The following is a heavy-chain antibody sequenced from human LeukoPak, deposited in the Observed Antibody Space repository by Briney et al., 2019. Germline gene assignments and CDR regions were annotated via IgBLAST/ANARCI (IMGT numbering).Heavy chain of an antibody. CDR2: IYPGDSDT. CDR3: ARTRYYYNSRSYGAPYYFDY. D-gene: IGHD3-10*01. J-gene: IGHJ4*02. CDR1: GYSFTSYW. Sequence: GESLKISCKGSGYSFTSYWTGWVRQMPGKGLEWMGIIYPGDSDTRYSPSFQGQVTISVDKSISTAYLQWSSLKASDTAMYYCARTRYYYNSRSYGAPYYFDYWGQGTLVTVSS. V-gene: IGHV5-51*01.